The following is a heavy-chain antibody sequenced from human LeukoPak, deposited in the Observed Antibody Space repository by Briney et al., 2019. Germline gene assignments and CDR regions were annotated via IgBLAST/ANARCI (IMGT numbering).Heavy chain of an antibody. CDR3: AKERGVTPMNWFDP. Sequence: KTGGSLRLSCAAPGFTFSSYIMNWVRQAPGKGLEWVSSISSSSSYIYYADSVKGRFTISRDNAKNSLYPQMNSLRAEDTALYYCAKERGVTPMNWFDPWGQGTLVTVSS. CDR2: ISSSSSYI. J-gene: IGHJ5*02. D-gene: IGHD2-8*02. V-gene: IGHV3-21*04. CDR1: GFTFSSYI.